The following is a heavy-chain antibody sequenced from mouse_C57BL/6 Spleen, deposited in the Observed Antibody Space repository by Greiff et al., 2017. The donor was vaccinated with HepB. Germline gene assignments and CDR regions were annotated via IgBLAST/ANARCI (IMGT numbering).Heavy chain of an antibody. Sequence: VQLQQSGAELARPGASVKMSCKASGYTFTSYTMHWVKQRPGQGLEWIGYINPSSGYTKYNQKFKDKATLTADKSSSTAYMQLSSLTSEDSAVYYCARSGVYPIYFDYWGQGTTLTVSS. D-gene: IGHD2-1*01. V-gene: IGHV1-4*01. CDR3: ARSGVYPIYFDY. J-gene: IGHJ2*01. CDR2: INPSSGYT. CDR1: GYTFTSYT.